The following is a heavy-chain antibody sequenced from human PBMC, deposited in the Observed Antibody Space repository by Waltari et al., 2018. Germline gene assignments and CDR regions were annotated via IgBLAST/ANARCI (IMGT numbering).Heavy chain of an antibody. J-gene: IGHJ3*02. Sequence: QVQLQQWGAGLLKPSETLSLTCAVYGESFSGYYWSWIGKHPGKGLEWIGEINHSGSTNYNPSLKSRVTISVDTSKNQFSLKLSSVTAADTAVYYCASNDSSGYSLVDAFDIWGQGTMVTVSS. CDR3: ASNDSSGYSLVDAFDI. CDR1: GESFSGYY. D-gene: IGHD3-22*01. V-gene: IGHV4-34*01. CDR2: INHSGST.